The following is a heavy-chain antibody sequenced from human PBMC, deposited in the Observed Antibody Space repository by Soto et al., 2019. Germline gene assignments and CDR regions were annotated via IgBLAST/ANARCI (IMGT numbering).Heavy chain of an antibody. J-gene: IGHJ4*02. CDR2: ISGGGGSK. V-gene: IGHV3-23*01. D-gene: IGHD3-10*01. CDR3: AKDGGDTMVRGAIVTPMYFDY. Sequence: HPGWSPRISGAACGVVFYSFALVGVSQAPEKGLEWVSAISGGGGSKYYADSVKGRFTVSRDNSKNTLYLQMNSLRVEDTAVYYCAKDGGDTMVRGAIVTPMYFDYWGLGTLVTVFS. CDR1: GVVFYSFA.